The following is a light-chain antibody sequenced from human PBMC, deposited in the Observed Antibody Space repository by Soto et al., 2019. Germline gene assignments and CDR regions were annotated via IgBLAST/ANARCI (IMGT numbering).Light chain of an antibody. CDR2: GAS. CDR1: QSVSSN. CDR3: QQYGSSPYT. J-gene: IGKJ2*01. Sequence: EILMTQSPATLSVSPGERATLSCRASQSVSSNLAWYQQKVGQAPRLLIYGASIRATGIPARFSGSGSGTELTLNISSLQSEDFAVYYCQQYGSSPYTFGQGTKLEIK. V-gene: IGKV3D-15*02.